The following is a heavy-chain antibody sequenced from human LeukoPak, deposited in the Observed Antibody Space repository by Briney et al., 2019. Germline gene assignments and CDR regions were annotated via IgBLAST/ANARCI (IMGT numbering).Heavy chain of an antibody. CDR2: INPNSGGT. J-gene: IGHJ4*02. CDR3: ARDRLEWWLVPRPYIDY. D-gene: IGHD6-19*01. Sequence: ASVKVSCKASGYTFTGYYMHWVRQAPGQGLEWMGWINPNSGGTNYAQKFQGRVTMTRDTSISTAYMELSRLRSDDTAVYYCARDRLEWWLVPRPYIDYWGQGTLVTVSS. V-gene: IGHV1-2*02. CDR1: GYTFTGYY.